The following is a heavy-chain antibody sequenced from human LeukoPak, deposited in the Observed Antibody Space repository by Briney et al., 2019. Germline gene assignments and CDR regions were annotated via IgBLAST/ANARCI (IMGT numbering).Heavy chain of an antibody. J-gene: IGHJ4*02. CDR1: GFTFDTYA. CDR3: ARDRPTGRSRGVVVQ. V-gene: IGHV3-21*01. CDR2: ISSGGTYI. Sequence: GGSLRLSCAASGFTFDTYAMTWVRQAPGKGLEWFSSISSGGTYIYYAESLRGRSTISRDNTKNFLYLQLSTLRVEDTAVYYCARDRPTGRSRGVVVQWGQGTLVTVSS. D-gene: IGHD2-15*01.